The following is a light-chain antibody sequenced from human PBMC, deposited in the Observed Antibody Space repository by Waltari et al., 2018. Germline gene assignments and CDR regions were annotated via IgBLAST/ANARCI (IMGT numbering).Light chain of an antibody. CDR3: QQYGSSPRT. V-gene: IGKV3-20*01. Sequence: EIVLTQSPGTLSLSPGERATHSYRASQSVSSSYLAWYQQKPGQAPRLPSYGASSRATGIPYRFSGSGSGPDFTLTISRLEPGDFAVYYCQQYGSSPRTFGQGTKVEIK. CDR2: GAS. J-gene: IGKJ1*01. CDR1: QSVSSSY.